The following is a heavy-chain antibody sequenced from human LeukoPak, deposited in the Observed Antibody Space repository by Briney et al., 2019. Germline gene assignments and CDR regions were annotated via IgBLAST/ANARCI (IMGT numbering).Heavy chain of an antibody. J-gene: IGHJ1*01. CDR2: ISGSGGST. V-gene: IGHV3-23*01. CDR1: GFTFSTSA. Sequence: GGSLRLSCAASGFTFSTSAMYWVRQGPGKGLEWVSVISGSGGSTSHADTVKGRFTLSRDNSKSTLYLQMNSLRAEDTAVYYCAKSTATWGFFQHWGQGTLVTVSS. D-gene: IGHD2-2*01. CDR3: AKSTATWGFFQH.